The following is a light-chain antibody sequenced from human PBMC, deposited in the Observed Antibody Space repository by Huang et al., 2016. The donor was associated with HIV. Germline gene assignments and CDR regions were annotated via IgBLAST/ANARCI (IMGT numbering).Light chain of an antibody. Sequence: EILLTQSPGTLSLSPGERATLTCRASQSVGRNSLAWYQQQPGRAPTLLIYDASRRASDIPDRFSGSGSGTDFTLTITRLEPQDFAVYYCQQYGSSPTTFGQGTKVEI. CDR2: DAS. V-gene: IGKV3-20*01. CDR3: QQYGSSPTT. J-gene: IGKJ1*01. CDR1: QSVGRNS.